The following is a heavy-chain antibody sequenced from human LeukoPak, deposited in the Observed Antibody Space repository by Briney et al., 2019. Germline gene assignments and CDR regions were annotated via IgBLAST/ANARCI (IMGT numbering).Heavy chain of an antibody. V-gene: IGHV3-49*04. CDR2: IRRKAYGGTT. J-gene: IGHJ5*02. Sequence: PGGSLRLSCTASGFTFGDYGMSWVRQAPGKGLEWVGFIRRKAYGGTTEYAASVKGRFTISRDDSKNIAYLQMNSLKTEDSAVYYCTGDLPVLHQHNWFDPWGQGTLVTVSS. D-gene: IGHD2-8*01. CDR3: TGDLPVLHQHNWFDP. CDR1: GFTFGDYG.